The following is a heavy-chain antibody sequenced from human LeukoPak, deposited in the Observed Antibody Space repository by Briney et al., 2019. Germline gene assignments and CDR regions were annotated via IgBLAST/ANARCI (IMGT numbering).Heavy chain of an antibody. D-gene: IGHD4-17*01. V-gene: IGHV4-34*01. CDR2: INHSGST. J-gene: IGHJ6*02. CDR1: GGSFSGYY. CDR3: ASTYGDYESDYYYGMDV. Sequence: SETLSLTCAVYGGSFSGYYWSWIRQPPGKGLEWIGEINHSGSTNYNPSLKSRVTISVDTSKNQFSLKLSSVTAADTAVYYCASTYGDYESDYYYGMDVWGQGTTVTVSS.